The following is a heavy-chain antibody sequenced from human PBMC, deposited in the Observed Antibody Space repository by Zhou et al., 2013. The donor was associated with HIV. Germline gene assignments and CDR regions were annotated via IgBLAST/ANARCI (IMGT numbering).Heavy chain of an antibody. Sequence: QVQLVQSGAEVKEPGSSMKVSCKASGGSFSSYSFNWVRQAPGQGLEWMGGFIPVFGTSNYAEKFEGRVTITTDESTSTAYMQLTSLRSEDTAVYYCAREAIFGVVIGNAFDIWGQGTMVTVSS. V-gene: IGHV1-69*05. CDR1: GGSFSSYS. CDR2: FIPVFGTS. D-gene: IGHD3-3*01. J-gene: IGHJ3*02. CDR3: AREAIFGVVIGNAFDI.